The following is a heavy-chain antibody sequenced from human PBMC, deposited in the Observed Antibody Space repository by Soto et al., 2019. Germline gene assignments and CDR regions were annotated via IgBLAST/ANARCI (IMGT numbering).Heavy chain of an antibody. CDR3: GTDRDEYGQVDY. Sequence: EVQLLESGGGLVQPGGSLRLSCAASGFIFSSYSMNWVRQAPGKGLEWVSCISSSGSHAYYADSGKGRFTISRDKAKESRSLETNSQRAEDKAVCSCGTDRDEYGQVDYWAEGSLFTVTS. CDR2: ISSSGSHA. V-gene: IGHV3-21*01. CDR1: GFIFSSYS. D-gene: IGHD4-17*01. J-gene: IGHJ4*02.